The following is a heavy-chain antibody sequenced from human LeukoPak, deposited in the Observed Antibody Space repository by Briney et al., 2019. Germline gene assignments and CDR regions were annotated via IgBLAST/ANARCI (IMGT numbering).Heavy chain of an antibody. Sequence: GGSLRLSCAASGFTFSRYSMNWVRQAPGKGLEWVSSISSSSSYIYYADSVKGRFTISRDNAKNSLFLQMNSLRAEDTAVYYCARDSVPYTSGHYPRFDYWGQGTLVTVSS. V-gene: IGHV3-21*01. CDR1: GFTFSRYS. J-gene: IGHJ4*02. D-gene: IGHD6-19*01. CDR2: ISSSSSYI. CDR3: ARDSVPYTSGHYPRFDY.